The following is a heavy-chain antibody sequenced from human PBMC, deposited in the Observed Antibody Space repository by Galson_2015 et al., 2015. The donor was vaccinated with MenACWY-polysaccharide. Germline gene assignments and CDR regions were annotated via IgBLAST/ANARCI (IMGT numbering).Heavy chain of an antibody. Sequence: SVKVSCKASGYTFTSNGISWVRQAPGQGLEWMGWINTNNGNTENAQKFQGRVTMTTDTSAATAFMELRSLGSDDTAVYYCARDGSSSTAPRPSKYWGQGTLVTVSS. J-gene: IGHJ4*02. CDR3: ARDGSSSTAPRPSKY. V-gene: IGHV1-18*01. D-gene: IGHD6-6*01. CDR1: GYTFTSNG. CDR2: INTNNGNT.